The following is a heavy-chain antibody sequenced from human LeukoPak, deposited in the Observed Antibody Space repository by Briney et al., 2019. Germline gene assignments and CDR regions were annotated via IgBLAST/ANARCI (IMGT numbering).Heavy chain of an antibody. J-gene: IGHJ4*02. CDR3: TRDPRALDY. V-gene: IGHV3-23*01. CDR2: ISGSGGST. Sequence: PGGSLRLSCAASGFTFSSYAMSWVRQAPGKGLEWVSAISGSGGSTYYADSVKGRFTISRDNAKNSLYLHMNSLRAEDTAVYYCTRDPRALDYWGQGTLVTVSS. CDR1: GFTFSSYA.